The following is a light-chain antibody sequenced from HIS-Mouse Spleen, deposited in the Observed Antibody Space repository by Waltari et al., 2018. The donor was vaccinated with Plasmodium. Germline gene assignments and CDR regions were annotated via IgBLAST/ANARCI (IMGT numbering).Light chain of an antibody. CDR2: AAS. CDR3: QQSYSTWT. CDR1: QSISSY. Sequence: DIQMTQSPSYLYASVGDRVTITCRASQSISSYLNWYQQKPGKAPKLLIYAASSLQSGVPSRFSGSGSGTDFTLSISSLQPEDFATYYCQQSYSTWTFGQGTKVEIK. J-gene: IGKJ1*01. V-gene: IGKV1-39*01.